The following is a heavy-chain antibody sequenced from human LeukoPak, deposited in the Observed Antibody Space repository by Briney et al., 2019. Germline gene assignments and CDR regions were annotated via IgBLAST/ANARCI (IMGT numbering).Heavy chain of an antibody. D-gene: IGHD4-17*01. CDR2: IYHSGST. CDR3: ARGGGPVLDYGETFDP. Sequence: PSGTLSLTCAVSGGSISSSNWWSWVRQPPGKGLEWIGEIYHSGSTNYNPSLKSRVTIAVDKSRNQFSLKLSSVTAADTAVYYCARGGGPVLDYGETFDPWGQGTLVTVSS. J-gene: IGHJ5*02. V-gene: IGHV4-4*02. CDR1: GGSISSSNW.